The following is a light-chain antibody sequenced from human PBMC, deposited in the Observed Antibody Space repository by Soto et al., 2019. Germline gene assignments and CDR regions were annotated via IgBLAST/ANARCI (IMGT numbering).Light chain of an antibody. J-gene: IGKJ1*01. V-gene: IGKV3D-20*01. CDR3: HQYGSTPQT. CDR1: QSVSSNY. Sequence: EIVLTQSPATLSLSPGERATLSCGASQSVSSNYLAWYQHQPGLAPRLVIFAASTRATVIPDRFSGSGSGTYFTLTINRLEPEDFAIYYCHQYGSTPQTFGQGTKVEVK. CDR2: AAS.